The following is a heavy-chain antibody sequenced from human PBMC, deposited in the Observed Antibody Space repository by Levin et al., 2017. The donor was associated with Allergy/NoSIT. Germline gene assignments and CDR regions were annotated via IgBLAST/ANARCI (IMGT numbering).Heavy chain of an antibody. CDR3: ARDCEGFIGYKPFCYMDG. Sequence: SQTLSLTCSVSGDSIRRGFYYWSWIRQPAGEGLEWIGRIYVTGSTTYSPSLKSRVTISLDRSKDQVSLKINSVTAADTAVYYFARDCEGFIGYKPFCYMDGWGKGNTVTVSS. V-gene: IGHV4-61*02. J-gene: IGHJ6*03. CDR2: IYVTGST. CDR1: GDSIRRGFYY. D-gene: IGHD5-24*01.